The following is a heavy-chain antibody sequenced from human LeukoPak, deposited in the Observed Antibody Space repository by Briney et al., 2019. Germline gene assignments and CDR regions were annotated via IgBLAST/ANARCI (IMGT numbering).Heavy chain of an antibody. CDR2: INHSGST. CDR1: GGSFSGYY. J-gene: IGHJ4*02. CDR3: ARRYYYDSSGSQSSPIDY. Sequence: SETLSLTCAVYGGSFSGYYWGWIRQPPGKGLEWIGEINHSGSTNYNPSLKSRVTISVDTSKNQFSLKLSSVTAAYTAVYYCARRYYYDSSGSQSSPIDYWGQGTLVTVSS. D-gene: IGHD3-22*01. V-gene: IGHV4-34*01.